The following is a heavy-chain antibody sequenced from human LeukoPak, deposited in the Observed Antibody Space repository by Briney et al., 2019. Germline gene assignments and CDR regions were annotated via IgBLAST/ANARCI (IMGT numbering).Heavy chain of an antibody. CDR3: ARVKVSHFDY. D-gene: IGHD2-8*01. CDR1: GFTFSSYA. CDR2: ISGSGGST. Sequence: GGSLRLSCAASGFTFSSYAMSWVRQAPGKGLERVSAISGSGGSTYYADSVKGRFTISRDSSKNTLYLQMNSLRAEDTAVYYCARVKVSHFDYWGQGTLVTVSS. J-gene: IGHJ4*02. V-gene: IGHV3-23*01.